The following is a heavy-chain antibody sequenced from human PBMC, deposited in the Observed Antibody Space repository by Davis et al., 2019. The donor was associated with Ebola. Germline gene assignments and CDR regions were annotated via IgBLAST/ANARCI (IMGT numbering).Heavy chain of an antibody. J-gene: IGHJ4*02. V-gene: IGHV3-30*18. D-gene: IGHD4-17*01. Sequence: GESLKISCAASGFTFSSYRMHWVRQAPGKGLEWVAVISYDGSNKYYADSVKGRFTISRDNSKNTLYLQMNSLRAEDTAVYYCAKDDYGDGAPLDYWGQGTLVTVSS. CDR3: AKDDYGDGAPLDY. CDR1: GFTFSSYR. CDR2: ISYDGSNK.